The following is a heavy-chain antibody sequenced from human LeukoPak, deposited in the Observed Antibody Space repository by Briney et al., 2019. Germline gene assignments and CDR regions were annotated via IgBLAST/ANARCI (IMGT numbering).Heavy chain of an antibody. D-gene: IGHD2-15*01. Sequence: SETLSLTCIVSGRSLNSPNYYWGRIRQPPGKGVEWIGTIYYSGTTYYNPSLKSRVTISLDTSKNRFSLKLSSVTAADTAVYFCARSPGGGFVLVVGATRLFDYWGQGTVVTVS. CDR2: IYYSGTT. CDR1: GRSLNSPNYY. V-gene: IGHV4-39*01. CDR3: ARSPGGGFVLVVGATRLFDY. J-gene: IGHJ4*02.